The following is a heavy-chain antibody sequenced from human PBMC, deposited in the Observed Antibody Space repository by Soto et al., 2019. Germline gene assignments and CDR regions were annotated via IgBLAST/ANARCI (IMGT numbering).Heavy chain of an antibody. Sequence: PVGSLRLSCAASGFTFSSYSMNWVRQAPGKGLEWVSSISSSSSYIYYADSVKGRFTISRDNAKNSLYLQMNSLRAEDTAVYYCAREEWLLWFGESIYYYYGMDVWGQGTTVTVSS. CDR3: AREEWLLWFGESIYYYYGMDV. CDR1: GFTFSSYS. V-gene: IGHV3-21*01. J-gene: IGHJ6*02. CDR2: ISSSSSYI. D-gene: IGHD3-10*01.